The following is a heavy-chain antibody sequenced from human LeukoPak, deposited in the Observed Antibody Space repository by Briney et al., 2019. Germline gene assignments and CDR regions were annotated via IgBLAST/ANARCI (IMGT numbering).Heavy chain of an antibody. CDR2: IYYSGST. CDR3: ARVLGCSSTSCYSVWFDP. V-gene: IGHV4-30-4*01. D-gene: IGHD2-2*01. J-gene: IGHJ5*02. CDR1: GGSISSGDYY. Sequence: SQTLSLTCTVSGGSISSGDYYWSWIRQPPGKGLEWIGYIYYSGSTYYNPSLKSRVTISVDTSKNQFSLKLSSVTAADTAVYYCARVLGCSSTSCYSVWFDPWGQGTLVTVSS.